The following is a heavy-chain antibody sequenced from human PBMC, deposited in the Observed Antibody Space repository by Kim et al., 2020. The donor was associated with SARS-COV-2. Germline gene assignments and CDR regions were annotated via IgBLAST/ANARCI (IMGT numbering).Heavy chain of an antibody. CDR3: ARDQKYGDQTRYYYYGMDV. J-gene: IGHJ6*02. CDR2: ISSSGSTI. V-gene: IGHV3-11*04. Sequence: GGSLRLSCAASGFTFSDYYMSWIRQAPGKGLEWVSYISSSGSTIYYADSVKGRFTISRDNAKNSLYLQMNSLRAEDTAVYYCARDQKYGDQTRYYYYGMDVWGQGTTVTVSS. D-gene: IGHD4-17*01. CDR1: GFTFSDYY.